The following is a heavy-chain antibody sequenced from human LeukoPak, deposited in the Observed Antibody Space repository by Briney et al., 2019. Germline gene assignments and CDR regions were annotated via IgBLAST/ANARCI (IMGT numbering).Heavy chain of an antibody. D-gene: IGHD3-10*01. Sequence: PGGSLRLSCAASGFTFNSYSMNWVRQAPGKGLEWVSSISSSSGYRYYADSVKGRFTISRDNAKNSLYLQMNSLRAEDTAVYYCAREKENYGSGSYYYDWGQGTLVTVSS. J-gene: IGHJ4*02. CDR3: AREKENYGSGSYYYD. CDR2: ISSSSGYR. V-gene: IGHV3-21*01. CDR1: GFTFNSYS.